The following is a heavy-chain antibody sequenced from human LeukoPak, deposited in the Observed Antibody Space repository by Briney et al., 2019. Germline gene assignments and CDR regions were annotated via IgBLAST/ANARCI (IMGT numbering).Heavy chain of an antibody. J-gene: IGHJ6*03. CDR1: GFAFNNYW. CDR3: ARVMAASVWRSYGSYYYYYYVDV. V-gene: IGHV3-7*01. D-gene: IGHD3-16*01. CDR2: IKEDGSEK. Sequence: PGGSLRLSCAASGFAFNNYWMGWVRQAPGKGLEWVANIKEDGSEKNYVDSVKGRFTISRDNAKNSLYLQMSSLRAADTAVYYCARVMAASVWRSYGSYYYYYYVDVWGKGTTVTVSS.